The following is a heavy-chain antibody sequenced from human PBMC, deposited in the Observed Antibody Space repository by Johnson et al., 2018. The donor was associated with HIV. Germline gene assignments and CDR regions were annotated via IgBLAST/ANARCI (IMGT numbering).Heavy chain of an antibody. CDR1: GFTVSSNY. V-gene: IGHV3-64*01. J-gene: IGHJ3*02. Sequence: VQLVESGGGLVKPGGSLRLSCAASGFTVSSNYMSWVRQAPGKGLEYVSAISSNGGSTYYANSVKGRFTISRDNAKNSLYLQMNSLRVEDTAVYYCARVLGDYDYHIWGQGTMVTVSS. CDR3: ARVLGDYDYHI. CDR2: ISSNGGST. D-gene: IGHD5-12*01.